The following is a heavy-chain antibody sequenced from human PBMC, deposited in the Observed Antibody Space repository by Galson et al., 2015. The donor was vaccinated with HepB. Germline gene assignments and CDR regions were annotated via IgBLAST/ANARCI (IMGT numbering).Heavy chain of an antibody. V-gene: IGHV4-31*03. CDR2: VDHSGNT. CDR1: DVSGSSGSYY. CDR3: ARETSFYYDSSAYSAFDF. J-gene: IGHJ4*02. Sequence: TLSLTCTVSDVSGSSGSYYWSWIRQHPGKGLEWIGHVDHSGNTYYNPSLKSRVIISADTSKSRFSLNLSSVTAADTAVYYCARETSFYYDSSAYSAFDFWGQGTLVTVSS. D-gene: IGHD3-22*01.